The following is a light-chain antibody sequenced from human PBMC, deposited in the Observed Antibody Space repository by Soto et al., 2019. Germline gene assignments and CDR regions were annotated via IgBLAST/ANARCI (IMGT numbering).Light chain of an antibody. V-gene: IGKV3-20*01. J-gene: IGKJ1*01. CDR2: GAS. Sequence: EIVLTQSPGTLSLSPGERATLSCRASQSVSSSYLAWYQQKPGQAPRLLIYGASSRATGIPDRFSGSGSGKDFTLTISRLEPEDFAVYYCQQYGSSPWTFGQVTKVEIK. CDR3: QQYGSSPWT. CDR1: QSVSSSY.